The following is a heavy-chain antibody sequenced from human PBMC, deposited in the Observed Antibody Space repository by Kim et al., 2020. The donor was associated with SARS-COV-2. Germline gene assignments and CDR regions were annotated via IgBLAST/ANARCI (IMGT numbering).Heavy chain of an antibody. V-gene: IGHV3-30*07. J-gene: IGHJ6*02. Sequence: DSVKGRFTISRDNSKNTLYLQMNSLRAEDTAVYYCARTISAYYYYYGMDVWGQGTTVTVSS. CDR3: ARTISAYYYYYGMDV. D-gene: IGHD2-21*01.